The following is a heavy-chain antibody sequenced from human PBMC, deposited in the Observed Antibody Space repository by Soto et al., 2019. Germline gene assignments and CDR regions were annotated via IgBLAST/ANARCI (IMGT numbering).Heavy chain of an antibody. CDR1: GFPFSNYW. J-gene: IGHJ4*02. D-gene: IGHD6-6*01. Sequence: EVQLVESGGGLVQPGGSLRLSCAASGFPFSNYWISWVRQAPGKGLEWVANVRGDGRDEYYGDSVRGRFTISRDNAKNSLYLQMNSLRAEDTAIYYCASLDSMAAARGYWGQGTQVTVSS. CDR3: ASLDSMAAARGY. CDR2: VRGDGRDE. V-gene: IGHV3-7*03.